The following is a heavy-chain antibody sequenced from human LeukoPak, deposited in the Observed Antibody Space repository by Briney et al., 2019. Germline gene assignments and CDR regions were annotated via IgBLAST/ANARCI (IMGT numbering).Heavy chain of an antibody. Sequence: GASVKVSCKASGYTFTSYDINWVRQATGQGLEWMGCMNPNSCNTGYAQKLQGRVTITWNTSISIAYMELSSLRSEDTVVYYCARGMAAAGTGFYYYYYYYKDVWGKGTTVTVSS. CDR3: ARGMAAAGTGFYYYYYYYKDV. J-gene: IGHJ6*03. CDR1: GYTFTSYD. D-gene: IGHD6-13*01. V-gene: IGHV1-8*03. CDR2: MNPNSCNT.